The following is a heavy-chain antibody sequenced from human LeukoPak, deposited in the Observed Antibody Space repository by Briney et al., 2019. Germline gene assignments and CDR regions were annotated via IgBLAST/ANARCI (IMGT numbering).Heavy chain of an antibody. J-gene: IGHJ4*02. D-gene: IGHD1-1*01. CDR1: GFTFSGYT. CDR3: AKDREPDNRWNFDY. CDR2: ILGSGSTS. V-gene: IGHV3-23*01. Sequence: GESLRLSCAASGFTFSGYTMSWVRQAPGKGLEWVSSILGSGSTSYYADSAKGRFTISRDNSKNTLYLQMNSLRAEDTAVYYCAKDREPDNRWNFDYWGQGTLVTVSS.